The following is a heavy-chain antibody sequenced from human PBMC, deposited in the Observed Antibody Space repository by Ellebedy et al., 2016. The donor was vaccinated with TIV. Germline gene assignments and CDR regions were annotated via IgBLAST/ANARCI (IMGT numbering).Heavy chain of an antibody. CDR2: VTWDGETT. J-gene: IGHJ4*02. CDR3: AKGSSEEFFDH. V-gene: IGHV3-43*01. CDR1: GFTFDDYT. Sequence: GESLKISCAASGFTFDDYTMHWVRQAPGKGLQWVSLVTWDGETTYYADSVKGRFTISRDNSKSSLFLQMSSLRTDDTALYYCAKGSSEEFFDHWGQGTLVTVSS. D-gene: IGHD1-14*01.